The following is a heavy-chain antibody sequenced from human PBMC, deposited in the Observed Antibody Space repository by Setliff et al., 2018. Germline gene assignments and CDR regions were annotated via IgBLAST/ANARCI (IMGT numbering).Heavy chain of an antibody. CDR2: FDPEDGET. D-gene: IGHD2-15*01. Sequence: ASVKVSCKVSGYTLTELSMHWVRQAPGKGPEWMGGFDPEDGETIYAQKFQGRVTMTEDTSTDTAYMELSSLRSEDTAVYYCATNSGGNTIDTFDIWGQGTMVTVSS. CDR1: GYTLTELS. CDR3: ATNSGGNTIDTFDI. V-gene: IGHV1-24*01. J-gene: IGHJ3*02.